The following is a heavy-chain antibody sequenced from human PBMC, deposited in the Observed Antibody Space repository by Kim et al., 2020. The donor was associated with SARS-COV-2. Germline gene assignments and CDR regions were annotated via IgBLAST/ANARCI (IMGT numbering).Heavy chain of an antibody. Sequence: SVKVSCKASGGTFISHGISWVRQAPGQGLEWMGGIIPIFGTRDYAQKFQGRVTISADESTSTAYMELSSLRSEDTAVYYCARAKITEVTGSSFDYWGQG. J-gene: IGHJ4*02. CDR2: IIPIFGTR. CDR3: ARAKITEVTGSSFDY. V-gene: IGHV1-69*13. CDR1: GGTFISHG. D-gene: IGHD2-8*02.